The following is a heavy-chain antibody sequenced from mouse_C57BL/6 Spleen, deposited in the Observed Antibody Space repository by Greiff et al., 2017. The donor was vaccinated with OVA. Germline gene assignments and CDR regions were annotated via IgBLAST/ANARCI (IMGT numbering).Heavy chain of an antibody. V-gene: IGHV6-6*01. CDR3: TTLSDYPYYFDY. Sequence: EVKVEESGGGLVQPGGSMKLSCAASGFTFSDAWMDWVRQSPEKGLEWVAEIRNKANNHATYYAESVKGRFTISRDDSKSSVYLQMNSLRAEDTGIYYCTTLSDYPYYFDYWGQGTTLTVSS. CDR1: GFTFSDAW. J-gene: IGHJ2*01. CDR2: IRNKANNHAT. D-gene: IGHD2-4*01.